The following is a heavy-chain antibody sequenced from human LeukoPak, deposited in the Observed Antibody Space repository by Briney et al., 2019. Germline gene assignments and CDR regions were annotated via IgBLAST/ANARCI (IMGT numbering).Heavy chain of an antibody. CDR2: ISGSGDHT. CDR3: AKARAYGGNSYYYYGMDV. V-gene: IGHV3-23*01. D-gene: IGHD4-23*01. Sequence: GGSLRLSCAASGFTFSNFDMGWVRQAPGKGLEWISGISGSGDHTYQADSVKGRFTISRENSKNTLYLQMNSLRAEDTAVYYCAKARAYGGNSYYYYGMDVWGQGTTVTVSS. J-gene: IGHJ6*02. CDR1: GFTFSNFD.